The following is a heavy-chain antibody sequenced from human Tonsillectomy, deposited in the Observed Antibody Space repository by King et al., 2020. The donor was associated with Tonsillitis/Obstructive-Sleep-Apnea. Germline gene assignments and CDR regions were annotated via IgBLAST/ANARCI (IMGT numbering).Heavy chain of an antibody. V-gene: IGHV3-11*06. CDR3: ARDRFLVVIVVPSSYGMDV. D-gene: IGHD2-15*01. Sequence: VQLVESGGGLVKPGGSLRLSCAASGFTFSDYYMSWIRQAPGKGLEWVSYISTSSSTNYADSVKGRFTISRDNAKNSLHLQMNSLRAEDTAVYYCARDRFLVVIVVPSSYGMDVWGQGTTVTVSS. CDR1: GFTFSDYY. J-gene: IGHJ6*02. CDR2: ISTSSST.